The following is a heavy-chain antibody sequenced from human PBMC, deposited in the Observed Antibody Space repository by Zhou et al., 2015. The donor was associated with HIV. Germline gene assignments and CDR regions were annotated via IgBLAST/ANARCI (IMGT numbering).Heavy chain of an antibody. V-gene: IGHV1-69*12. J-gene: IGHJ6*02. Sequence: QVQLVQSGAEVKKPGSSVKVSCKASGGTFSTNSISWVRQAPGQGLEWMGGIIPIFGTTNYAQKFQGRVTITADESTSTAYMELSSLRSEDTAVYYCARGTRSGSYYNPYYYGMDVWGQGP. D-gene: IGHD3-10*01. CDR1: GGTFSTNS. CDR3: ARGTRSGSYYNPYYYGMDV. CDR2: IIPIFGTT.